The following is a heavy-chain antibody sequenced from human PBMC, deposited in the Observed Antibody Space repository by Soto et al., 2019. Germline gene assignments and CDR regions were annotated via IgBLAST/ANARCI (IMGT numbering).Heavy chain of an antibody. V-gene: IGHV3-15*01. CDR1: GFTFTNAW. J-gene: IGHJ6*02. D-gene: IGHD6-19*01. CDR2: IRSKARGGTT. CDR3: TTLAVAGNPLFYYYGMDV. Sequence: GGSLSLSCAASGFTFTNAWMSWVRQAPGKGLEWVGRIRSKARGGTTDYAAPVKGRFTISRDDSKNTLYLQMNSLKTEDTAVYYCTTLAVAGNPLFYYYGMDVWGQGTTVTVSS.